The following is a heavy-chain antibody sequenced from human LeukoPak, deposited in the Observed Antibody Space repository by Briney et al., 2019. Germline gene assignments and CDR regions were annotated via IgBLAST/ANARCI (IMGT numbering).Heavy chain of an antibody. J-gene: IGHJ3*02. Sequence: ASVKVSCKASGCTFTNFDINWVRQAPGQGLEWMGWMNPVSGNAGSAQKFQGRVTLTRDTSISTAYMELRSLRSDDTAVYYCASISGYDTAAFDIWGQGTMVTVSS. V-gene: IGHV1-8*01. D-gene: IGHD5-12*01. CDR2: MNPVSGNA. CDR1: GCTFTNFD. CDR3: ASISGYDTAAFDI.